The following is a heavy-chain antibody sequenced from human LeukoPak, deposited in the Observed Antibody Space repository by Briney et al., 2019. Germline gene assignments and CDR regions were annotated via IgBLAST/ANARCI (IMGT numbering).Heavy chain of an antibody. Sequence: GGSLRLSCAASGFSFSDYAMHWFRQAPGKGLEWVAVFSSDGINKYYADSVEGRFTVSRDNSINTVYLQMNTLSKEDTAVYYCARGGGIAARQPPASWGQGTLVTVSS. CDR2: FSSDGINK. CDR3: ARGGGIAARQPPAS. CDR1: GFSFSDYA. J-gene: IGHJ4*02. D-gene: IGHD6-6*01. V-gene: IGHV3-30-3*01.